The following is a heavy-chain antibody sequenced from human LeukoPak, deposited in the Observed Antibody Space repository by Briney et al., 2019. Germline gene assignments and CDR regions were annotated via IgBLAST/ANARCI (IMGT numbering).Heavy chain of an antibody. CDR2: INPSGGST. Sequence: ASVKVSCKPSGYTFTSYYMHWVRQAPGPGLEWMGIINPSGGSTSYAQKFQGRVTMTRDMSTSTVYMELSSLRSEDTAVYYCARGGVIISVSNWFDPWGQGTLVAVSS. CDR1: GYTFTSYY. D-gene: IGHD3-10*01. CDR3: ARGGVIISVSNWFDP. V-gene: IGHV1-46*01. J-gene: IGHJ5*02.